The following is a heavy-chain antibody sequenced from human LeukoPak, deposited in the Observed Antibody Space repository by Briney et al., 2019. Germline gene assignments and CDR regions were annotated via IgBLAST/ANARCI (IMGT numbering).Heavy chain of an antibody. J-gene: IGHJ4*02. D-gene: IGHD6-6*01. Sequence: PSETLSLTCTVSGGSISSGGYYWSWIRQPPGKGLEWIGSIYYSGSTYYNPSLKSRVTISVDTSKNQFSLKLSSVTAADTAVYYCARHLGSIAAPFDYWGQGTLVTVSS. CDR1: GGSISSGGYY. V-gene: IGHV4-39*01. CDR2: IYYSGST. CDR3: ARHLGSIAAPFDY.